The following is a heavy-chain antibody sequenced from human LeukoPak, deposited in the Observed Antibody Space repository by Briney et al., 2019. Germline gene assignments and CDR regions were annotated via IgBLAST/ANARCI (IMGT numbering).Heavy chain of an antibody. CDR3: ARGYDVWSGYIRMSMGMDV. J-gene: IGHJ6*02. CDR1: EFAFSDYW. V-gene: IGHV3-74*01. Sequence: PGGSLRLSCGASEFAFSDYWMHWVRHAPGKGLVWVSRIHSDGSSTSYADSVKGRFTISRDNAKNTLFLQMNNLRAEDTAVYYCARGYDVWSGYIRMSMGMDVWGRGTTVTVSS. D-gene: IGHD3-3*01. CDR2: IHSDGSST.